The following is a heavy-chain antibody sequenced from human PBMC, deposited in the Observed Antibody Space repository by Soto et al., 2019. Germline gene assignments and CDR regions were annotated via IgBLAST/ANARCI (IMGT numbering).Heavy chain of an antibody. V-gene: IGHV4-59*01. J-gene: IGHJ4*02. D-gene: IGHD6-13*01. CDR3: ARLPRYSSSRGYFDY. CDR1: GGSISSYD. CDR2: IYYSGST. Sequence: SETLSLTCSVSGGSISSYDWSWIRQPPGKGLEWIGYIYYSGSTNYNPSLKSRVTISVDTSKNQFSLKLSSVTAADTAVYYCARLPRYSSSRGYFDYWGQGTQVTVSS.